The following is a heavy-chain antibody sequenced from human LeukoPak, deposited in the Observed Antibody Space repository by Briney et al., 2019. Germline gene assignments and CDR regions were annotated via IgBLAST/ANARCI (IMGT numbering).Heavy chain of an antibody. CDR3: ARLGSGSPTIHYFDS. CDR1: GYSFTSYW. J-gene: IGHJ4*01. CDR2: IYPVDSDT. Sequence: GESLKISCQGSGYSFTSYWIGWVRQMPGKGLEWMGIIYPVDSDTRYSPSFHGQVTFSADKSISTAYLQWSSLKASDTAIYYCARLGSGSPTIHYFDSWGHGTLVTVSS. D-gene: IGHD2-15*01. V-gene: IGHV5-51*01.